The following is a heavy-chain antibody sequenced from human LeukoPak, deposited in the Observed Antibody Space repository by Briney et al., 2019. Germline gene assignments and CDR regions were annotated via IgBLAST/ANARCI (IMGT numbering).Heavy chain of an antibody. CDR1: GFTFSTYS. V-gene: IGHV3-21*01. CDR3: AGEFGDCDSYFYGLDF. CDR2: VGSGSDTL. Sequence: PGGSLRLSCAASGFTFSTYSMNWVRQAPGKGLEWVSSVGSGSDTLYYADSVKGRFTISRDNAKNSLYLEMNNRRDDDAACYYGAGEFGDCDSYFYGLDFWRQGTTVTVSS. D-gene: IGHD2-21*02. J-gene: IGHJ6*02.